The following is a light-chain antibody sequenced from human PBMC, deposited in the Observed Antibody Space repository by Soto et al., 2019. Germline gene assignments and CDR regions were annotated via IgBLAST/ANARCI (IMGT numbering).Light chain of an antibody. Sequence: QSVLTQPASVSGSPGQSITISCTGTSSDVGGYNYVSWYQQHPGKAPKLMIYDVSNRPSGVSNRFSGSKSGNTASLTISGPQAEDEADYYCSSYTSSSIYVFGTGTKVTVL. J-gene: IGLJ1*01. CDR1: SSDVGGYNY. CDR3: SSYTSSSIYV. V-gene: IGLV2-14*01. CDR2: DVS.